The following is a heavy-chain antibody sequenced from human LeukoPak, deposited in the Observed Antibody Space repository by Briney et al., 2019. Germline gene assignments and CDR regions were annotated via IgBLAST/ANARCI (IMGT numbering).Heavy chain of an antibody. CDR1: GYTFTGYY. J-gene: IGHJ4*02. CDR3: ARGYYDILTGYFYFDY. V-gene: IGHV1-2*02. Sequence: ASVKVSCKASGYTFTGYYMHWVRQAPGHGLEWMGWINPNSGGTNYAQKFQGGVTMTRDTSISTAYMELSRLRSDDTAVYYCARGYYDILTGYFYFDYWGQGTLVTVSS. D-gene: IGHD3-9*01. CDR2: INPNSGGT.